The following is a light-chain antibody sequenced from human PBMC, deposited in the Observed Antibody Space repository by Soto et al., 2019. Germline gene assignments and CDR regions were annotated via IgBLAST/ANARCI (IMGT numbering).Light chain of an antibody. V-gene: IGLV2-14*01. Sequence: QSALTQPASVSGSPGQSITMSCSGTSEDVGGYNYVSWYQHHPGKAPKVLIYEVTNRPSGLSDRFSGSKSGNTASLTISGLQAEDEADYYCSSYTSSNTLVFGTGTKLTVL. CDR1: SEDVGGYNY. CDR2: EVT. J-gene: IGLJ1*01. CDR3: SSYTSSNTLV.